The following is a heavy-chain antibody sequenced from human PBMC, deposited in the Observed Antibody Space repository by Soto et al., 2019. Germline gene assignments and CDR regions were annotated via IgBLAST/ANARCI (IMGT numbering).Heavy chain of an antibody. CDR1: GGTFNSFV. Sequence: QVQLVQSGAEVKKPGSSVKVSCKTSGGTFNSFVISWVRQAPGQGLEWMGGIIPSFGTANYAQKFQGRVTLTADEYTSTAYMERSSLTSEDTAMYYCSSPTDGRLGYYCALDVWGQGTTVTVS. CDR3: SSPTDGRLGYYCALDV. J-gene: IGHJ6*02. V-gene: IGHV1-69*12. CDR2: IIPSFGTA. D-gene: IGHD2-21*01.